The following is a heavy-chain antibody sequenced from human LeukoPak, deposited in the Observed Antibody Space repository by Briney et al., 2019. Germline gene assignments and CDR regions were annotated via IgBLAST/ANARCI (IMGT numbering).Heavy chain of an antibody. CDR1: GGSISSSSYY. CDR3: AGYYDFWSGYYTGSNGPY. V-gene: IGHV4-39*01. D-gene: IGHD3-3*01. Sequence: SETLSLTCTVSGGSISSSSYYWGWIRQPPGKGLEWIGSIYYSGSTYYNPSLKSRVTISVDTSKNQFSLKLSSVTAADTAVYYCAGYYDFWSGYYTGSNGPYWGQGTLVTVSS. J-gene: IGHJ4*02. CDR2: IYYSGST.